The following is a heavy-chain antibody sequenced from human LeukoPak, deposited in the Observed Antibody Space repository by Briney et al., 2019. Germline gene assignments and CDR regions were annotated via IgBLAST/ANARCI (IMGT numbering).Heavy chain of an antibody. V-gene: IGHV4-31*11. CDR3: ARESSSSPFDY. CDR2: IYYSGST. CDR1: GGSISSGGYY. J-gene: IGHJ4*02. Sequence: SETLSLTCAVSGGSISSGGYYWSWIRQHPGKGLEWIGYIYYSGSTYYNPSLKSRVTISVDTSKNQFSLKLSSVTAADTAVYYCARESSSSPFDYWGQGTLVTVSS. D-gene: IGHD6-6*01.